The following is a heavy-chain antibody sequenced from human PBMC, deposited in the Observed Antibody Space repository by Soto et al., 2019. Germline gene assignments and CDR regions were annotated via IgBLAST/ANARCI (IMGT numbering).Heavy chain of an antibody. D-gene: IGHD2-15*01. V-gene: IGHV3-23*01. CDR1: GFTFSSYA. J-gene: IGHJ5*02. CDR3: AKALGYCSGGSCYPNWFDP. Sequence: EVQLLESGGGLVQPGGSLRLSCAASGFTFSSYAMSWVRQAPGKGLEWVSAISGSGGSTYYADSVKGRFTISRDNSKNTLYLQMNSLRAEDTAVYYCAKALGYCSGGSCYPNWFDPWGQGTLVTVSS. CDR2: ISGSGGST.